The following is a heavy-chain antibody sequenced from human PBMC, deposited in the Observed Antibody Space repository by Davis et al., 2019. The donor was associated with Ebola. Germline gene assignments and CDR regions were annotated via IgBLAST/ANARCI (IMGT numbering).Heavy chain of an antibody. CDR2: ISGSGGST. D-gene: IGHD3-10*01. V-gene: IGHV3-23*01. CDR1: GFTFSSYA. Sequence: PGGSLRLSCAASGFTFSSYAMSWVRQAPGKGLEWVSAISGSGGSTYYADSVKGRFTISRDNSKNTLYLQMNSLRAEDTAVYYCARVVTMVQGVIPYYYYGMDVWGQGTTVIVSS. J-gene: IGHJ6*02. CDR3: ARVVTMVQGVIPYYYYGMDV.